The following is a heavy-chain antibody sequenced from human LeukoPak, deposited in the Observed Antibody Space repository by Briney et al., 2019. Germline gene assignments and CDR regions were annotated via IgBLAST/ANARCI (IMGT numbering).Heavy chain of an antibody. V-gene: IGHV3-23*01. J-gene: IGHJ6*02. D-gene: IGHD3-16*01. CDR3: AKGLASYYYYGMDV. CDR2: ISGSGGST. CDR1: GFTFSSYA. Sequence: QPGGSLRLSCAASGFTFSSYAMSWVRQAPGEGLEWVSAISGSGGSTYYADSVKGRFTISRDNSKNTLYLQMNSLRAEDTAVYYCAKGLASYYYYGMDVWGQGTTVTVSS.